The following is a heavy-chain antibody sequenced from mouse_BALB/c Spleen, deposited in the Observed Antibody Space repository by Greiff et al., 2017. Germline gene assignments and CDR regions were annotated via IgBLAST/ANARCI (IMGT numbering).Heavy chain of an antibody. CDR3: TDLTATGAMDY. V-gene: IGHV6-6*02. CDR1: GFTFSNYW. J-gene: IGHJ4*01. D-gene: IGHD1-2*01. Sequence: EVKLVESGGGLVQPGGSMKLSCVASGFTFSNYWMNWVRQSPEKGLEWVAEIRLKSNNYATHYAESVKGRFTISRDDSKSSVYLQMNNLRAEDTGIYYCTDLTATGAMDYWGQGTSVTVSS. CDR2: IRLKSNNYAT.